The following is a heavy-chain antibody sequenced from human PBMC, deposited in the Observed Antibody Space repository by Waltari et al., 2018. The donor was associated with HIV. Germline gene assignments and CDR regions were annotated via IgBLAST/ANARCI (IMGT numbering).Heavy chain of an antibody. CDR2: MRYDGTNK. CDR3: AKEGATLTTSAYFYYYGMDV. Sequence: QVQLVESGGGVVQPGGSLGFSCAASVFAFTGYAKHWARAAPGKGLEWVAFMRYDGTNKYYADSVKGRFTISRDNSKNSLYLQMNSLRAEDTALYYCAKEGATLTTSAYFYYYGMDVWGQGTTVTVSS. D-gene: IGHD4-4*01. V-gene: IGHV3-30*02. J-gene: IGHJ6*02. CDR1: VFAFTGYA.